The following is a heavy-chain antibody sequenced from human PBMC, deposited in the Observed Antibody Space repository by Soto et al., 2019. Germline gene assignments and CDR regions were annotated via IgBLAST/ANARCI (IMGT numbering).Heavy chain of an antibody. CDR1: GYTFTSYD. V-gene: IGHV1-8*01. J-gene: IGHJ4*02. CDR2: MNPNSGNT. CDR3: ARGGYYYDSSAYYRPFDY. Sequence: ASVKVSCKASGYTFTSYDINWVRQATGQGLEWMGWMNPNSGNTGYAQKFQGRVTMTRSTSISTAYMELSSLRSEDTAVYYCARGGYYYDSSAYYRPFDYWGQGTLVTVSS. D-gene: IGHD3-22*01.